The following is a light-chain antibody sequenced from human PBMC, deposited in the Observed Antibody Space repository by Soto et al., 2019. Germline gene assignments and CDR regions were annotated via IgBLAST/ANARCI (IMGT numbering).Light chain of an antibody. CDR2: EVS. J-gene: IGLJ1*01. CDR3: SSYAGSNNFV. CDR1: SSDVGGYNY. Sequence: QSALTQPPSASGSPGQSVTISCTGTSSDVGGYNYVSWYQQYPGKAPKLMIYEVSKRPSGVPDRFSGSKSGNTASLTVSGLQVEDEADYYCSSYAGSNNFVFGTGTKLTVL. V-gene: IGLV2-8*01.